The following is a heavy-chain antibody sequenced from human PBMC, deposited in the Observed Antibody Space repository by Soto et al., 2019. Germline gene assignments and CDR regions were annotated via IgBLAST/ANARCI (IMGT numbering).Heavy chain of an antibody. CDR2: IYYSGST. CDR1: GGSIRSGGYY. V-gene: IGHV4-31*03. Sequence: PSETLSLTSTVSGGSIRSGGYYWSWVRQSPRRGLDWIGNIYYSGSTYYTPSLKSRLTISIDTSKNQFSLNLSSVTAADTAVYYCARDRLMATAGTARHYFGLDVWGQGTTVTVSS. J-gene: IGHJ6*02. CDR3: ARDRLMATAGTARHYFGLDV. D-gene: IGHD5-18*01.